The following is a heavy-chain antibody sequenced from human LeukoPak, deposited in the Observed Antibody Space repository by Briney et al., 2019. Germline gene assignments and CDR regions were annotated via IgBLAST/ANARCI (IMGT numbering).Heavy chain of an antibody. CDR3: ARGRGTYYYGSGSYSPVDY. Sequence: SETLSLTCTVSGGSISSSSFYWGWIRQPPGEGLEWIGSIYYSGSTYYNPSLKSRVTISVDTSKNQFSLKLSSVTAADTAVYYCARGRGTYYYGSGSYSPVDYWGQGTLVTVSS. CDR2: IYYSGST. V-gene: IGHV4-39*07. D-gene: IGHD3-10*01. J-gene: IGHJ4*02. CDR1: GGSISSSSFY.